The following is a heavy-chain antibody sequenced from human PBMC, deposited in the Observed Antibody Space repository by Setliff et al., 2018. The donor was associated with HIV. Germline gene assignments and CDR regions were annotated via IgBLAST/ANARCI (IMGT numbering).Heavy chain of an antibody. CDR1: GFTFRNYK. CDR3: STGPSRVSDGIADF. J-gene: IGHJ4*02. V-gene: IGHV3-15*01. CDR2: IKSNSDGGTS. Sequence: PGGSLRLSCAASGFTFRNYKFNWVRQAPGRGLEWVGRIKSNSDGGTSDYAAAVKDRFSFSRDDSKSILYLQMNSLEIGDTAVYFCSTGPSRVSDGIADFWGPGTLVTVSS.